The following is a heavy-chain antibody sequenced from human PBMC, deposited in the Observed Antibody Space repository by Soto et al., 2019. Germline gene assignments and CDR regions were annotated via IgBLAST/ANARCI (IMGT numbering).Heavy chain of an antibody. CDR1: GGTFSSYA. CDR2: IIPIFGTA. J-gene: IGHJ4*02. CDR3: ARVVEEYYYGSGSYEN. D-gene: IGHD3-10*01. V-gene: IGHV1-69*01. Sequence: QVQLVQSGAEVKKPGSSVKVSCKASGGTFSSYAISWVRQAPGQGLEWMGGIIPIFGTANYAQKFQGRVTITAGESTRTAYMELSSLRSEDTAVYYCARVVEEYYYGSGSYENWGQGTLVTVSS.